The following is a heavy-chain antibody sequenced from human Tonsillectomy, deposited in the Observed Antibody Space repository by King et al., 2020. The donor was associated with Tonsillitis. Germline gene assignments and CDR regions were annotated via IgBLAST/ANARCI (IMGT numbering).Heavy chain of an antibody. CDR1: GFTLSSYW. D-gene: IGHD3-10*01. Sequence: VQLVESGGGLVQPGGSLRLSCAVSGFTLSSYWMTWVRQAPGKGLEWVANIKQDGSEKCYVDSVKGRFTISSDNAKNSLYLQINSLRAEDTAVYYCARDRGAFDIWGQGTMVTVSS. J-gene: IGHJ3*02. CDR3: ARDRGAFDI. V-gene: IGHV3-7*03. CDR2: IKQDGSEK.